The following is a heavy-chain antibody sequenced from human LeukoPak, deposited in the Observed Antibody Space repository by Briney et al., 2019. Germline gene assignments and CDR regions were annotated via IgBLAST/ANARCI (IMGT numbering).Heavy chain of an antibody. J-gene: IGHJ5*02. D-gene: IGHD6-19*01. Sequence: SETLSLTCTVSGASISSSTYYWGWIRLTPGKGLEWIGSIYHSGSTYYNPSLKSRVTISVDTSKNQFFLRLSSVTAADTALYSCARIYVNIPTVAATVVRFDPWGQGTLVTVSS. V-gene: IGHV4-39*07. CDR2: IYHSGST. CDR1: GASISSSTYY. CDR3: ARIYVNIPTVAATVVRFDP.